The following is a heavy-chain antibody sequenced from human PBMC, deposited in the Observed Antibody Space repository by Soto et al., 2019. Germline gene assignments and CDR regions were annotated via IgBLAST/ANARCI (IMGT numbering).Heavy chain of an antibody. CDR2: IYWDDSK. D-gene: IGHD3-10*01. V-gene: IGHV2-5*02. Sequence: QITLKESGPTLVKPTQTLTLTCTFSGFSLTTDRVGVGWIRQPPGEALEWLAVIYWDDSKTYRPSLESRLTIAKDTSKSQVALTITNMDSLDTATYYCAHAYGGGSLYWGQGTLVTVSS. J-gene: IGHJ4*02. CDR1: GFSLTTDRVG. CDR3: AHAYGGGSLY.